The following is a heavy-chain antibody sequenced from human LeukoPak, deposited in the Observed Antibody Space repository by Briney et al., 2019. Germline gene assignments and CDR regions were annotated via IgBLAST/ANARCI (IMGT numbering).Heavy chain of an antibody. CDR3: ATKQGGNPAY. D-gene: IGHD1-14*01. J-gene: IGHJ4*02. CDR1: VFTFSSYW. V-gene: IGHV3-74*01. Sequence: PGGSLRLSCAASVFTFSSYWMHWVRQAPAKGLVWVSRITNDGCSTTYAPSVKGRLTTYRVKAKSMLYLQATSLRAEDTAVTYCATKQGGNPAYWGQGKLVTVSS. CDR2: ITNDGCST.